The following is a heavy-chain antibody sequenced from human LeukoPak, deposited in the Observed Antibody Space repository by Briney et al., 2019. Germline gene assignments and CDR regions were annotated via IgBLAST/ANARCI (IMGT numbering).Heavy chain of an antibody. CDR1: GFTFSSYG. CDR2: ISYDGSNK. Sequence: GGSLRLSCAASGFTFSSYGMHWVRQAPGKGLEWVAVISYDGSNKYYADSVKGRFTISRDNSKNTLYLQMNSLRAEDTAVYYCAKNPKEYSSSWYAFDIWGQGTMVTVSS. J-gene: IGHJ3*02. CDR3: AKNPKEYSSSWYAFDI. D-gene: IGHD6-13*01. V-gene: IGHV3-30*18.